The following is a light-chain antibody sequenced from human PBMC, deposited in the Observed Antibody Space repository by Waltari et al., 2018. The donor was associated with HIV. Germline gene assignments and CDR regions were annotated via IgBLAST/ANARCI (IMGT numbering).Light chain of an antibody. J-gene: IGLJ2*01. CDR2: EST. Sequence: QAAVTQEPSMTVSPGGPIILTCVSSPGHVTSKNYAYWLQKKPGQAPTTLIFESTQRDSWTPARLSGCLLGDEAVLTLSGALSEDEAFYYCLLFFGDTRIFGGGTMVTV. CDR1: PGHVTSKNY. V-gene: IGLV7-46*01. CDR3: LLFFGDTRI.